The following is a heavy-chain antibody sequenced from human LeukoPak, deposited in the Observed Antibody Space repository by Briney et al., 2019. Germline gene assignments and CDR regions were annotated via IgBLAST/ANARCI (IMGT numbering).Heavy chain of an antibody. CDR2: IIPIFGTA. V-gene: IGHV1-69*06. CDR1: GYTFTGYY. Sequence: GASVKVSCKASGYTFTGYYMHWVRQAPGQGLEWMGGIIPIFGTANYAQKFQGRVTITADKSTSTAYMELSSLRSEDTAVYYCARGSSDDNYYYYYYMDVWGKGTTVTVSS. CDR3: ARGSSDDNYYYYYYMDV. D-gene: IGHD6-13*01. J-gene: IGHJ6*03.